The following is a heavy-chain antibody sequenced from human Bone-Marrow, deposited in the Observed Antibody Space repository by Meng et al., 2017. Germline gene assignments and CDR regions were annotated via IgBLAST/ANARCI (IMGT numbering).Heavy chain of an antibody. CDR1: DDSISSSSYF. D-gene: IGHD1-20*01. V-gene: IGHV4-39*07. CDR3: ARGRVTGTSWGENDY. J-gene: IGHJ4*02. Sequence: QPPLQGSGPGLAKPSGTLSPTCTVSDDSISSSSYFWGWVRQPPGKGLESIGSIYYSGSTYYNPSLKRRVTISLDTSKKQFSLKLTSVTAADTAVYYCARGRVTGTSWGENDYWGQGTLVTVSS. CDR2: IYYSGST.